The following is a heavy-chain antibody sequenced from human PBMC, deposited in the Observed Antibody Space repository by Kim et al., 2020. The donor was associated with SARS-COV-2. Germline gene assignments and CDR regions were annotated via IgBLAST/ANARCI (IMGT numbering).Heavy chain of an antibody. D-gene: IGHD3-10*01. J-gene: IGHJ4*02. Sequence: GGSLRLSCTTSGFTFTGHAMSWVRQAPGKGLEWVSSIDGSDGTTYYVDSVKGRFSISRDDSKNTLYLQMSAFTADDTAAYYCLKERWGSLFDYCGQGTLV. CDR1: GFTFTGHA. CDR2: IDGSDGTT. V-gene: IGHV3-23*01. CDR3: LKERWGSLFDY.